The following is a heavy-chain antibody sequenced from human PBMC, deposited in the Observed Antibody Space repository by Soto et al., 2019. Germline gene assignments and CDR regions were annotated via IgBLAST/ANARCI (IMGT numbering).Heavy chain of an antibody. CDR3: ARLGYGSGSYYNVDFDY. CDR1: GASISSYY. CDR2: IYYSGST. Sequence: SETLSLTCTVSGASISSYYWSWIRQPPGKGLEWIGYIYYSGSTNYNPSLKSRVTISVDPSKTQFSLKLRSVTAAYTAVYYCARLGYGSGSYYNVDFDYWGQGTLVTVSS. J-gene: IGHJ4*02. V-gene: IGHV4-59*12. D-gene: IGHD3-10*01.